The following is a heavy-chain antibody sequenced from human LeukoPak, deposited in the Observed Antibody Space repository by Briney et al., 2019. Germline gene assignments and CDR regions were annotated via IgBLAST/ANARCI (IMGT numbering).Heavy chain of an antibody. Sequence: SETLSLTCAVYGGSFSGYYWSWIRQPPGKGLEGIGEINHSGSTNYNPSLKSRVTISVDTSKNQFSLKLSSVTAADTAVYYCALSSGDSGEYDYWGQGTLVTVSS. J-gene: IGHJ4*02. D-gene: IGHD4-17*01. CDR1: GGSFSGYY. V-gene: IGHV4-34*01. CDR2: INHSGST. CDR3: ALSSGDSGEYDY.